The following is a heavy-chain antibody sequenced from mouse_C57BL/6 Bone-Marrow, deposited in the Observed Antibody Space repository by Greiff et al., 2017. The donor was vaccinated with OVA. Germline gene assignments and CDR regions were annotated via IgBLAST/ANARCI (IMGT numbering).Heavy chain of an antibody. V-gene: IGHV1-74*01. Sequence: VKQRPGQGLEWIGRIHPSDSDTNYNQKFKGKATLTVDKSSSTAYMQLSSLTSEDSAVYYCAMDYDGGWFAYWGQGTLVTVSA. CDR2: IHPSDSDT. J-gene: IGHJ3*01. CDR3: AMDYDGGWFAY. D-gene: IGHD2-4*01.